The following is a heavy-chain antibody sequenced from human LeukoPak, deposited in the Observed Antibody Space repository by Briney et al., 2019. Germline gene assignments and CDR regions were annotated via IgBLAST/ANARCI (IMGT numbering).Heavy chain of an antibody. D-gene: IGHD6-19*01. CDR1: GGTFSSYA. Sequence: SVKVSCKASGGTFSSYAISWVRQAPGQGLEWMGRIIPILGIANYAQKFQGRVTITADKSTSTAYMELSSLRSEDTAVYYCARGGYSSGWYWVRYWGQGTLVTVSS. CDR3: ARGGYSSGWYWVRY. V-gene: IGHV1-69*04. CDR2: IIPILGIA. J-gene: IGHJ4*02.